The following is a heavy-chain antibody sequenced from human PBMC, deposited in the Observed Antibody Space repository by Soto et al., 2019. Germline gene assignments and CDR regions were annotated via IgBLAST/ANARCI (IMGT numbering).Heavy chain of an antibody. CDR1: GGSISSGGYS. Sequence: QLQLQESGSGLVKPSQTLSLTCAVSGGSISSGGYSWSWIRQPPGKGLEWIGYIYHSGSTYYNPSLKSRVTISVDRSKNQFSLKLSSVTAADTAVYYCARAWGGGRAAATEGFDYWGQGTLVTVSS. CDR3: ARAWGGGRAAATEGFDY. J-gene: IGHJ4*02. D-gene: IGHD6-13*01. V-gene: IGHV4-30-2*01. CDR2: IYHSGST.